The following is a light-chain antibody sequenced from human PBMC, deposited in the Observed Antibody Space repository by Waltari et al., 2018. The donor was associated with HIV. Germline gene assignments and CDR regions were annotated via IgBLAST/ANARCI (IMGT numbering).Light chain of an antibody. V-gene: IGKV3-11*01. CDR2: DAS. J-gene: IGKJ2*01. CDR3: QQRSNWPPYT. CDR1: ENIGIY. Sequence: EIVLTQSPATLSLSPGERATLSCRADENIGIYLAWYQQRPGQAPRLVIYDASKRATGIPGRFSGSGSVTDFTLTISGLEPEDSAVYYCQQRSNWPPYTFGQGTSLEIK.